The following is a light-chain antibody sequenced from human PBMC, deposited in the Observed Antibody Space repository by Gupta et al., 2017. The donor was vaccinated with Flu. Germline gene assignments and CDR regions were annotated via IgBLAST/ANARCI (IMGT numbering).Light chain of an antibody. CDR1: QSVSSD. CDR2: YTS. V-gene: IGKV3-11*01. J-gene: IGKJ4*01. Sequence: GERATLSCRASQSVSSDFAWYQQKPGRAPSLLIYYTSSRATGVPDRFSGSGSGTDFTLTISSLEAEDFAVYYCQQRSSWPLTFGGGTRVEI. CDR3: QQRSSWPLT.